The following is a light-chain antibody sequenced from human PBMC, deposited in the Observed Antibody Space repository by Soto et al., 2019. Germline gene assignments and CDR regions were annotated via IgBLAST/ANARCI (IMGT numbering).Light chain of an antibody. Sequence: QSALTQPASVSGSPGQSIAISCTGTSSDVGAYDYVSWYQRHPGKAPKLMIYEVNNRPSGVSNRFSGSKSGNTASLTISGLLAEDEAEYYCSSYTTSSTLLFGGGTKLTVL. CDR2: EVN. CDR1: SSDVGAYDY. J-gene: IGLJ2*01. V-gene: IGLV2-14*01. CDR3: SSYTTSSTLL.